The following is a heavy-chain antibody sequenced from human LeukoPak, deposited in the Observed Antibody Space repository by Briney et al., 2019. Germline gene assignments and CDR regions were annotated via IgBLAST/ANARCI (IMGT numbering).Heavy chain of an antibody. Sequence: PSETLSLTCAVYGGSFSGYYWSWIRQPPGKGLEWIGEINHSGSTNYNPSLKSRVTISVDTSKNQFSLKLSSVTAADTAVYYCASDVSGTCDYWGLGTLVTVSS. CDR3: ASDVSGTCDY. CDR2: INHSGST. V-gene: IGHV4-34*01. D-gene: IGHD3/OR15-3a*01. J-gene: IGHJ4*02. CDR1: GGSFSGYY.